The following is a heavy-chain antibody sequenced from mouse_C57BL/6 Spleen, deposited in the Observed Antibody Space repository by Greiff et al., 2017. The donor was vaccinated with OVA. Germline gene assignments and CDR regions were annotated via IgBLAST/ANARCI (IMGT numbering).Heavy chain of an antibody. J-gene: IGHJ1*03. V-gene: IGHV3-6*01. Sequence: EVKLMESGPGLVKPSQSLSLTCSVTGYSITSGYYWNWIRQFPGNKLEWMGYISYDGSNNYNPSLKNRISITRDTSKNQFFLKLNSVTTEDTATYYCAGLREFWYFDVWGTGTTVTVSS. CDR1: GYSITSGYY. CDR3: AGLREFWYFDV. D-gene: IGHD1-1*01. CDR2: ISYDGSN.